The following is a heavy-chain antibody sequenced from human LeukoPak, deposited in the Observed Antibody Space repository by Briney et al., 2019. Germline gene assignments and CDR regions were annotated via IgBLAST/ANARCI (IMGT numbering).Heavy chain of an antibody. Sequence: SETLSLTCTVSGGSISSYYWSWIRQPAGKGLEWIGRIYTSGSTYYNPSLKSRVTISVDTSKNQFSLKLSSVTAADTAVYYCASLYYYGSGYDAFDIWGQGTMVTVSS. V-gene: IGHV4-4*07. CDR1: GGSISSYY. CDR2: IYTSGST. J-gene: IGHJ3*02. CDR3: ASLYYYGSGYDAFDI. D-gene: IGHD3-10*01.